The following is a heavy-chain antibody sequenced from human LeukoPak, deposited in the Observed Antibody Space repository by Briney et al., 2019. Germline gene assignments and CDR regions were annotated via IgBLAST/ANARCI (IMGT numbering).Heavy chain of an antibody. J-gene: IGHJ4*02. CDR2: IYSGGST. V-gene: IGHV3-66*01. D-gene: IGHD1-26*01. Sequence: GGSLRLSCAASGFTVSSNYMSWVRQAPGKGLEWVSVIYSGGSTYYADSVKGRFTISRDNSKNTLYLQMNSLRAEDTAVYYCAKDPRSGSYYNWGQGTLVTVSS. CDR3: AKDPRSGSYYN. CDR1: GFTVSSNY.